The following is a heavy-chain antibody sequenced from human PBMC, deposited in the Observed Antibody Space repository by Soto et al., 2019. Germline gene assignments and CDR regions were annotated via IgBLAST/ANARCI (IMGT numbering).Heavy chain of an antibody. Sequence: GGSLRLSCAASGFTFSYYYMSWIRQAPGKGLEWVSYISSSGSTIYYADSVKGRFTISRDNAKNSLYLQMNSLRAEDTAVYYCARDGHYGSGSYQDYYYYYGMDVWGQGTTVTVSS. D-gene: IGHD3-10*01. V-gene: IGHV3-11*01. J-gene: IGHJ6*02. CDR1: GFTFSYYY. CDR3: ARDGHYGSGSYQDYYYYYGMDV. CDR2: ISSSGSTI.